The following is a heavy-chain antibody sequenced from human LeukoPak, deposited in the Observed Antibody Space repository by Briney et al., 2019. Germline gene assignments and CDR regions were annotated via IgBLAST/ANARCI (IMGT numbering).Heavy chain of an antibody. V-gene: IGHV1-3*01. CDR2: INAGNGNT. CDR1: GYTFTSYA. J-gene: IGHJ4*02. CDR3: ARAKYYYDSSGPANY. Sequence: ASVKVSCKASGYTFTSYAMHWVRQAPGQRLEWMGWINAGNGNTKYSQKFQGRVTITRDTSASTAYMELGSLRSEDTAVYYCARAKYYYDSSGPANYWGQGTLVTVSS. D-gene: IGHD3-22*01.